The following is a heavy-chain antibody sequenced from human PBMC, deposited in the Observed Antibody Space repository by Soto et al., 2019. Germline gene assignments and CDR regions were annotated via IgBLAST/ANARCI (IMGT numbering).Heavy chain of an antibody. V-gene: IGHV1-2*02. CDR1: GYTFTGYY. CDR3: ASSLLGYCSGGSCYSRPHNWFDP. CDR2: INPNSGGT. D-gene: IGHD2-15*01. Sequence: ASGKVSCKASGYTFTGYYIHWVRQAPGQGLEWMGWINPNSGGTNYAQKFQGRVTMTRDTSISTAYMELSRLRSDDTAVYYCASSLLGYCSGGSCYSRPHNWFDPWGQGTLVTVSS. J-gene: IGHJ5*02.